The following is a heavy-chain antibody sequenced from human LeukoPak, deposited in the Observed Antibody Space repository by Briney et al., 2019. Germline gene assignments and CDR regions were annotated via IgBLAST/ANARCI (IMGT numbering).Heavy chain of an antibody. V-gene: IGHV4-39*07. D-gene: IGHD1-26*01. CDR1: GGSISSNTYY. J-gene: IGHJ4*02. CDR2: FHKSGNT. CDR3: ARESEVGAAFFDY. Sequence: SETLSLTCSVSGGSISSNTYYWAWIRQPPGKGLEWLGTFHKSGNTYYNPSLRSRVTISGDTSNNQLSLKVNSVTVADTAVYYCARESEVGAAFFDYWGQGTLVTVSS.